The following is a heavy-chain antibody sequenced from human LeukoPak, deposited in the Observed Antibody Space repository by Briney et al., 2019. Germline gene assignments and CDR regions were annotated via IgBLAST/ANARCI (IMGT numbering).Heavy chain of an antibody. Sequence: SETLSLTCTVSGDSISSGDYYWGWIRQPPGKGLEWIGYIYYTGNTYYNPSLKSRVTISADTSKNQFSLKLTSVTAADTAVYYCARVGQHSGSYYWFDHWGQGTLVTVSS. CDR3: ARVGQHSGSYYWFDH. CDR2: IYYTGNT. V-gene: IGHV4-30-4*08. CDR1: GDSISSGDYY. J-gene: IGHJ5*02. D-gene: IGHD1-26*01.